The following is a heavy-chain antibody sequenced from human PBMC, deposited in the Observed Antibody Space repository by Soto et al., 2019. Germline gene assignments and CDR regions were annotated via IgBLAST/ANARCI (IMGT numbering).Heavy chain of an antibody. V-gene: IGHV1-18*01. CDR2: ISAYNGNT. CDR1: GYTFTSYG. D-gene: IGHD2-2*01. Sequence: GASVKVSCKASGYTFTSYGISWVRQAPGQGLEWMGWISAYNGNTNYAQKLQGRVTMTTDTSTSTAYMELRSLRSDDTAVYYCARTPPSGELPDAVAYRTQGTLVTGSA. J-gene: IGHJ4*01. CDR3: ARTPPSGELPDAVAY.